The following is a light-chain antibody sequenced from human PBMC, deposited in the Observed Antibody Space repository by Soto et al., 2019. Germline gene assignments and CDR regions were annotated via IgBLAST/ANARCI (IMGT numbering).Light chain of an antibody. CDR1: SGHSNYA. CDR3: QTWGTGIRVV. CDR2: LNSDGSH. J-gene: IGLJ2*01. V-gene: IGLV4-69*01. Sequence: QSVLTQSPSASASLGASVKLTSTLSSGHSNYAIAWHQQQPEKGPRYLMKLNSDGSHFKGDGVPDRFSGSSSGAERYLTISSLQSEDEADYYCQTWGTGIRVVFGGGTKLTVL.